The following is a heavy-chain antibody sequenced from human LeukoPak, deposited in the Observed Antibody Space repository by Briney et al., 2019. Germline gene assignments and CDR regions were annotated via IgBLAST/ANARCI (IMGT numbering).Heavy chain of an antibody. D-gene: IGHD6-6*01. Sequence: SETLSLTCTVSGGSISSGGYYWSWIRQPPGKGLEWIGYIYHSGSTYYNPSLKSRVTISVDRSKNQFSLKLSSVTAADTAVYYCARDSGGSSSELDYWGQGTLVTVSS. J-gene: IGHJ4*02. V-gene: IGHV4-30-2*01. CDR1: GGSISSGGYY. CDR2: IYHSGST. CDR3: ARDSGGSSSELDY.